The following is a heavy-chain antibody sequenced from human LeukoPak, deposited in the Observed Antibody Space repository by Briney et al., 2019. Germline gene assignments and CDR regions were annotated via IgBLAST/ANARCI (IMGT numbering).Heavy chain of an antibody. CDR1: GGSISSGGYY. V-gene: IGHV4-30-2*01. D-gene: IGHD6-13*01. CDR3: AKNKLSSSQGWYFDL. CDR2: IYHSGST. Sequence: PSETLSLTCTVSGGSISSGGYYWSWIRQPPEKGLEWIGYIYHSGSTYYNPSLKSRVTISVDRSKNQFSLKLSSVTAADTAVYYCAKNKLSSSQGWYFDLWGRGTQVTVSS. J-gene: IGHJ2*01.